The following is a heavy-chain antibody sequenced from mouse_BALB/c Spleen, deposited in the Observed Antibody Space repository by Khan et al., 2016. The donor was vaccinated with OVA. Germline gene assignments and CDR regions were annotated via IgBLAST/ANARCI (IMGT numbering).Heavy chain of an antibody. CDR1: GFTFSNYT. D-gene: IGHD6-1*01. V-gene: IGHV5-6-5*01. Sequence: EVELVESGGGLVKPGGSLKLSCAASGFTFSNYTMSWVRQTPETRLEWVASISSGGFTYYPDSVKGRFTIPRDNARNILYLQMSSLRTEDTAMYYCTEGLFLYYVDYGGQGTTLTVSS. CDR2: ISSGGFT. CDR3: TEGLFLYYVDY. J-gene: IGHJ2*01.